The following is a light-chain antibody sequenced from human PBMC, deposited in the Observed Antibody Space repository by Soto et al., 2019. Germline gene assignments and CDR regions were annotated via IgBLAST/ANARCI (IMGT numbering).Light chain of an antibody. CDR2: DAS. CDR3: HQRQSWPRT. Sequence: VLTQSPATLSLSPGERATLSCRASQAVSTYVAWYQHKPGQAPRLLIYDASNRAPGVPFRFSGSGSGTDFTLTVSSLEPEDFAVYYCHQRQSWPRTFGQGTTVDIK. J-gene: IGKJ1*01. V-gene: IGKV3-11*01. CDR1: QAVSTY.